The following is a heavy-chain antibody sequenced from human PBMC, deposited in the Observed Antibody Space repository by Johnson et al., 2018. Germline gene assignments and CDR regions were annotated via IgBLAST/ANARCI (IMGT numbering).Heavy chain of an antibody. J-gene: IGHJ6*02. Sequence: VESGGSLRLSCAASGFTFDDYGMSWVRQAPGKGLEWVSGINWNGGSTGYADSVEGRFTISRENSKSTLYLQMNSLRAEDTAVYYCTRHEVDYYYGMDVWGQGTTVTVSS. CDR3: TRHEVDYYYGMDV. CDR2: INWNGGST. CDR1: GFTFDDYG. V-gene: IGHV3-20*04.